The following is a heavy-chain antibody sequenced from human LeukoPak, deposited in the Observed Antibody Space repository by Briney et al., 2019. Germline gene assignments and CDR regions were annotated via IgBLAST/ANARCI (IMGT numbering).Heavy chain of an antibody. Sequence: ASVKVPCKASGYTFTSYYMHWVRQAPGQGLEWMGIINPSGGSTSYAQKFQGRVTMTTDTYTNTAYMELRSLRSDDTAVYYCAGSLGYCTSNVCYLKYWGQGTLVTVSS. J-gene: IGHJ4*02. CDR3: AGSLGYCTSNVCYLKY. D-gene: IGHD2-8*01. CDR1: GYTFTSYY. CDR2: INPSGGST. V-gene: IGHV1-46*01.